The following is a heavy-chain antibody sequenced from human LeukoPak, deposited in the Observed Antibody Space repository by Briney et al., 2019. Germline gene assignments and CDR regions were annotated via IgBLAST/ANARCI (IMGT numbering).Heavy chain of an antibody. CDR2: IYYSGST. V-gene: IGHV4-59*08. CDR3: ARRRGNFSSDFYALDY. D-gene: IGHD3-3*01. J-gene: IGHJ4*02. CDR1: GGSISNYY. Sequence: PSETLSLTCTVSGGSISNYYVNWIRQPPGKGLEWIGYIYYSGSTNYNPSLKSRVTISVDTSKNQFSLKLSSVTAADTAVYYCARRRGNFSSDFYALDYWGLGTLVTVSS.